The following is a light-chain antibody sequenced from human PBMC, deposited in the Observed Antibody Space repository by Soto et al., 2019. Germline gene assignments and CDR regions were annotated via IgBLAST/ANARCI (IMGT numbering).Light chain of an antibody. J-gene: IGLJ1*01. Sequence: QSVLTQPPSASGTPGQRVTISCSGSSSNIGSNTVNWYQQLPGTAPKLLIYSNNQRPSGVPDRFSGSKSGTSASLAISGLQSEDEADYYCAEWDDSLNGYGFGTGTKVTVL. CDR3: AEWDDSLNGYG. CDR2: SNN. CDR1: SSNIGSNT. V-gene: IGLV1-44*01.